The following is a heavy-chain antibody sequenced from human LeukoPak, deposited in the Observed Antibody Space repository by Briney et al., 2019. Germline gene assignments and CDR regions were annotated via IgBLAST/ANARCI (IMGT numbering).Heavy chain of an antibody. J-gene: IGHJ4*02. D-gene: IGHD1-14*01. CDR2: ISISGSTR. CDR3: ARDPNPGVPDY. CDR1: GFTFSSYE. Sequence: GGSLRLSCAASGFTFSSYEMNWVRQAPGKGLELVSYISISGSTRYYADSVKGRFTISRDDAKNSMYLQMNSLRAEDTAIYYCARDPNPGVPDYWGQGTLVTVSS. V-gene: IGHV3-48*03.